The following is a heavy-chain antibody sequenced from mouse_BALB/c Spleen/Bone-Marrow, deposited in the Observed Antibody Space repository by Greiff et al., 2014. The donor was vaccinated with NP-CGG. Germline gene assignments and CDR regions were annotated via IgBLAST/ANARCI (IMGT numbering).Heavy chain of an antibody. V-gene: IGHV5-4*02. Sequence: VQLKESGGGLVKPGGSLKLSCAASGFTFSDYYMYWVRQTPEKRLEWVATISDGGTYTFYPDSVKGRFTISRDNAKNNLYLQMSSPQSVDTAMYYCTRSGKRYGAMDYWGQGTSVTVSS. J-gene: IGHJ4*01. CDR3: TRSGKRYGAMDY. CDR2: ISDGGTYT. D-gene: IGHD2-10*02. CDR1: GFTFSDYY.